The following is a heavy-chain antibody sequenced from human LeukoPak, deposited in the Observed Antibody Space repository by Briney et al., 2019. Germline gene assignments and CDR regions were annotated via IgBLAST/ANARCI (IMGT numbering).Heavy chain of an antibody. V-gene: IGHV4-31*03. J-gene: IGHJ6*03. CDR3: ARESPPRDVFSYYYYYMDL. CDR1: GGSISRGGYY. D-gene: IGHD5/OR15-5a*01. Sequence: SETLSLPCTVSGGSISRGGYYLSWIRQHPGKGLEWIGYIYYSGCPYYDPSLKSRFSISVDTSKNQFSLQLSTVTAADTAVYYCARESPPRDVFSYYYYYMDLWGKGTTVTVSS. CDR2: IYYSGCP.